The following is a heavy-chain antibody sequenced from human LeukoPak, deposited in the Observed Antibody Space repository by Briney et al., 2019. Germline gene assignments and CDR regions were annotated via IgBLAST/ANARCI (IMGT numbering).Heavy chain of an antibody. Sequence: ASVKVSCKASGYTFTGYYMHWVRQAPGQGLEWMGWINPNSGGTNYAQKFQGRVTMTRDTSISTAYMELSRLRSDDTAVYYCARGHKYSSSWYGYWGQGTLVTVSS. J-gene: IGHJ4*02. CDR3: ARGHKYSSSWYGY. CDR1: GYTFTGYY. V-gene: IGHV1-2*02. D-gene: IGHD6-13*01. CDR2: INPNSGGT.